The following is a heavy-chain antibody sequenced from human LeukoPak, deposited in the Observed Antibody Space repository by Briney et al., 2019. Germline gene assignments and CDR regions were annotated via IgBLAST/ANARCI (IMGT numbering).Heavy chain of an antibody. V-gene: IGHV3-9*01. CDR1: GFTFDDYA. J-gene: IGHJ6*02. CDR3: AKDLYSSAARAYYYAMDV. D-gene: IGHD6-19*01. Sequence: AGGSLRLSCAASGFTFDDYAMHWVRQAPGKGLEWVSGISWYSGTIGYADSVKGRFTISRDNAKNSLYLQMNSLRAEDTALYYCAKDLYSSAARAYYYAMDVWGQGTTVTVSS. CDR2: ISWYSGTI.